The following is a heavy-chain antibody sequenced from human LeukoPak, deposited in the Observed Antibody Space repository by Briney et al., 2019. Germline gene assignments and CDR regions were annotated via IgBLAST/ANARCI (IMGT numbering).Heavy chain of an antibody. J-gene: IGHJ4*02. CDR2: IYHSGTT. CDR1: GGSISSSTYY. D-gene: IGHD6-13*01. CDR3: SGERAGTIVDY. V-gene: IGHV4-39*07. Sequence: PSETLSLTCTVSGGSISSSTYYWGWIRQPPGKGLEWIGSIYHSGTTYDNPSLKSRVTISLDTSKNQFSLSLTSVTAADAAVYHCSGERAGTIVDYWGQGTLVTVSS.